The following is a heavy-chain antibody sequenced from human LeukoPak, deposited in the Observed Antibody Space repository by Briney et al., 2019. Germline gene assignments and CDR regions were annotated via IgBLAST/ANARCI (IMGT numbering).Heavy chain of an antibody. CDR2: IRKKRERYTT. V-gene: IGHV3-72*01. J-gene: IGHJ4*02. Sequence: GGSLRLSCAASGCIFSDYFMDWVRQAPGKGLEWVGRIRKKRERYTTEYAASVKGRFVISRDDSKTSLYLQMNSLRTEDTAVYYCVRDNWGTDYWGQGTLVTVSS. D-gene: IGHD7-27*01. CDR3: VRDNWGTDY. CDR1: GCIFSDYF.